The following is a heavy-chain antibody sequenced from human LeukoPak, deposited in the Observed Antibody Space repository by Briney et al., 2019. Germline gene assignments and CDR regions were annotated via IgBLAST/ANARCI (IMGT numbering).Heavy chain of an antibody. J-gene: IGHJ4*02. V-gene: IGHV4-34*01. Sequence: KTSETLSLTCAVYGGSFSGYYWSWIRQPPGKGLEWIGEINHSGSTNYNPSLKSRVTISVDTSKNQFSLRLSSVTAADTAVYYCARVTGYRIEDYFDYWGQGTLVTVSS. CDR3: ARVTGYRIEDYFDY. D-gene: IGHD6-13*01. CDR2: INHSGST. CDR1: GGSFSGYY.